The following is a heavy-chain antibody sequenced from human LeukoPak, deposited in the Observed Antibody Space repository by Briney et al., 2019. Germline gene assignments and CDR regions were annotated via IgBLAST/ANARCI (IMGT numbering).Heavy chain of an antibody. J-gene: IGHJ4*02. CDR2: IYHSGST. CDR3: AATPRPLWFGEGGGY. Sequence: SETLSLTCTVSGGSISSGGYYWSWIRQPPGKGLEWIGYIYHSGSTYYNPSFKSRVTISVDRSKNQFSLKLSSVTAADTAVYYCAATPRPLWFGEGGGYWGQGTLVTVSS. CDR1: GGSISSGGYY. D-gene: IGHD3-10*01. V-gene: IGHV4-30-2*01.